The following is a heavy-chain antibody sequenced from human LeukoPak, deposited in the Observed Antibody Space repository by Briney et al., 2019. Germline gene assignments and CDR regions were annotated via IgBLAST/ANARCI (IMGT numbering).Heavy chain of an antibody. D-gene: IGHD1-26*01. V-gene: IGHV4-34*01. CDR2: INHSGST. Sequence: SETPSLTCAVYGGSFSGYYWSWIRQPPGKGLEWIGEINHSGSTNYNPSLKSRVTISVDTSKNQFSLKLSSVTAADTAVYYCARGRVRWELPGRWYFDYWGQGTLVTVSS. CDR3: ARGRVRWELPGRWYFDY. CDR1: GGSFSGYY. J-gene: IGHJ4*02.